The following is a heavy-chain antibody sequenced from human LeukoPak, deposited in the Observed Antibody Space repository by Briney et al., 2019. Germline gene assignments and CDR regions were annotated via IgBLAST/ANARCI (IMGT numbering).Heavy chain of an antibody. D-gene: IGHD2-21*02. CDR2: IYTSGST. CDR1: GGSISSVSYY. Sequence: PSQTLSLTCTVSGGSISSVSYYWSWIRQPAGKGLEWIGRIYTSGSTTYTPALKRRVTISIDTSKNYFSLELSSVTAADTAVYYCAREASYCGGDCSFDYWGQGTLVTVSS. V-gene: IGHV4-61*02. CDR3: AREASYCGGDCSFDY. J-gene: IGHJ4*02.